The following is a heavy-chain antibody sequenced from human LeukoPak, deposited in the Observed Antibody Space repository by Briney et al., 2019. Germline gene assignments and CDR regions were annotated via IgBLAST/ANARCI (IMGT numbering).Heavy chain of an antibody. CDR2: ISTSSGTI. J-gene: IGHJ4*02. D-gene: IGHD3-10*01. CDR1: GFTFSSYG. V-gene: IGHV3-48*01. Sequence: GGPLRLSCAASGFTFSSYGMSWVRQAPGKGLEWVSYISTSSGTIYYADSVKGRFTISRDNAKNSLYLQMNSLRAEDTAVYYCARSGSGTYYNRYFDYWGQGTLVTVSS. CDR3: ARSGSGTYYNRYFDY.